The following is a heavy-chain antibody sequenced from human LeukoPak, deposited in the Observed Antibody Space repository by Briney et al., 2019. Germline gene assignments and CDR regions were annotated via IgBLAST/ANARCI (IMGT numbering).Heavy chain of an antibody. Sequence: GGSLRLSCAASGFAVSGYVMYWVHQAPGKGLEWVSAISASGERTFYGDSVRGRFIISRDNSKSTLDLRMSGLRVEDTAIYNCATVGVRADRGGFDHWGQGTLVIGSS. J-gene: IGHJ4*02. V-gene: IGHV3-23*01. D-gene: IGHD3-16*01. CDR3: ATVGVRADRGGFDH. CDR2: ISASGERT. CDR1: GFAVSGYV.